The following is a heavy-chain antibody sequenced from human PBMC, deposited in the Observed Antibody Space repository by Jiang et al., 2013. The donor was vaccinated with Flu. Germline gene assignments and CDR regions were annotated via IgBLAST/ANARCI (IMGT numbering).Heavy chain of an antibody. Sequence: YSSTTYWISWVRQMPGKGLEWMGIIYPGDSDTRYSPSFQGQVTISADKSISTAYLQWSSLKASDTAMYYCARQQLRWWPNDAFDIWGQGTMVTVSS. V-gene: IGHV5-51*01. CDR1: YSSTTYW. CDR3: ARQQLRWWPNDAFDI. D-gene: IGHD4-23*01. J-gene: IGHJ3*02. CDR2: IYPGDSDT.